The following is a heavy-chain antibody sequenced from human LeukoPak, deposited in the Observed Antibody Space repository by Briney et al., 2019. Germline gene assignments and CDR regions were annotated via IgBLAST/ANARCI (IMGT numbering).Heavy chain of an antibody. V-gene: IGHV1-69*02. CDR2: IIPINGIV. D-gene: IGHD1-26*01. Sequence: ASVTVSCKGFGDTFSTFSISWVRQAPGKGLEWMGRIIPINGIVNYAQKFQGRVTITADKSTSTAFMELSTLTSDDTAIYYCARRPGRGWGQGTLVTVSS. J-gene: IGHJ4*02. CDR1: GDTFSTFS. CDR3: ARRPGRG.